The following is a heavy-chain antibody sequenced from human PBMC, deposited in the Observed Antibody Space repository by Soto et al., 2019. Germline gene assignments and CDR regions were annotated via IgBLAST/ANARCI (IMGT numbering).Heavy chain of an antibody. Sequence: SETLSLTCAVYGGSFSGYYWNWIRQPPGKGLEWIGEIDHSGYTNYNPSLKSRVTISVDTSKNQFSLRLTSVTAADTVVYYCARVRDWFDPWGQGTLVTVSS. V-gene: IGHV4-34*01. CDR2: IDHSGYT. CDR3: ARVRDWFDP. D-gene: IGHD3-3*01. CDR1: GGSFSGYY. J-gene: IGHJ5*02.